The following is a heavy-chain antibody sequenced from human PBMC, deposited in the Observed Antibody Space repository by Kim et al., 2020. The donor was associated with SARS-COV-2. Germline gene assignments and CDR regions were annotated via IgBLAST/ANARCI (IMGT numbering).Heavy chain of an antibody. CDR3: ARDQLRRTGTLANWPNYYYGRDV. J-gene: IGHJ6*02. D-gene: IGHD1-1*01. Sequence: SVKVSCKASGGTFSSYAISWVRQAPGQGLEWMVGIIPIFGTENYAQKFQGRVTITADESTSTVYMELSSLRSEDTAVYYCARDQLRRTGTLANWPNYYYGRDVWGQGTTVAVSS. CDR1: GGTFSSYA. V-gene: IGHV1-69*13. CDR2: IIPIFGTE.